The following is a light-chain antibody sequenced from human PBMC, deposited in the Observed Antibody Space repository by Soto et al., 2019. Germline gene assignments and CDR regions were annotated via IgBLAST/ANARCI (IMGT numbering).Light chain of an antibody. J-gene: IGKJ5*01. V-gene: IGKV3-11*01. CDR2: DAS. CDR3: QQRSNWIT. CDR1: QSVSSY. Sequence: EIVLTQSPDTLSLSPGERATLSCRASQSVSSYLAWYQQKPGQAPRLLIYDASNRVTGIPARFSGSGSGTDFTLTISSLEPEDFAIYYCQQRSNWITFGQGTRLEI.